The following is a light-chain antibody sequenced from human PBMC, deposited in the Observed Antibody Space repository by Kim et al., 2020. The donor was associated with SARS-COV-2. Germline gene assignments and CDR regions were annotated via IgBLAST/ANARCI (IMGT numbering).Light chain of an antibody. Sequence: LGASVQLTCTLSSGHSSYAIAWHQQQPEKGPRYLMKLNSDGSHSKGDGIPDRFSGSSSGAERYLPISSLQSEDEADYYCQTWGTGVFGGGTKVTVL. CDR1: SGHSSYA. J-gene: IGLJ3*02. V-gene: IGLV4-69*01. CDR2: LNSDGSH. CDR3: QTWGTGV.